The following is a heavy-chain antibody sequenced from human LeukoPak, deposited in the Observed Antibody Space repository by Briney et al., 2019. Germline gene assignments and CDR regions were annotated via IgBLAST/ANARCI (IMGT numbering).Heavy chain of an antibody. CDR2: ISAYNGNT. J-gene: IGHJ4*02. CDR3: ARALTYSSSSNFDY. D-gene: IGHD6-13*01. V-gene: IGHV1-18*04. Sequence: ASVKVSCKASGGTFSSYAISWVRQAPGQGLEWMGWISAYNGNTNYAQKLQGRVTMTTDTSTSTAYMELRSLRSDDTAVYYCARALTYSSSSNFDYWGQGTLVTVSS. CDR1: GGTFSSYA.